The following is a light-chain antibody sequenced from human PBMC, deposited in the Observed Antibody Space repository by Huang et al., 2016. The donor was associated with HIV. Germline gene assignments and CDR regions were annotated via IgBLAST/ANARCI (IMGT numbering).Light chain of an antibody. CDR1: HNINTN. Sequence: DIQMTQSPSSLSASVGDTVIMTCRASHNINTNLNWYQQRPGKAPKLLIFIAAYLASGGPSMFSGSGSGTDFTLTITGLQPEDLATYFCQQSHTTPWTFGQGSRVEIK. J-gene: IGKJ1*01. V-gene: IGKV1-39*01. CDR2: IAA. CDR3: QQSHTTPWT.